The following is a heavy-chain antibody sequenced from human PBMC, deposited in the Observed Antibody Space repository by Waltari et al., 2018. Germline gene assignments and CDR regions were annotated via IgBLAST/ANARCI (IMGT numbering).Heavy chain of an antibody. CDR2: IIPIFGTA. V-gene: IGHV1-69*01. CDR1: GGTFSSYA. CDR3: ASELAAPADYYGMDV. J-gene: IGHJ6*02. D-gene: IGHD6-6*01. Sequence: QVQLVQSGAEVKKPGSPVKVSCKASGGTFSSYAISWVRQAPGQGREWMGGIIPIFGTANYAQKFQGRVTITADESTSTAYMELGSLRSEDTAVYYCASELAAPADYYGMDVWGQGTTVTVSS.